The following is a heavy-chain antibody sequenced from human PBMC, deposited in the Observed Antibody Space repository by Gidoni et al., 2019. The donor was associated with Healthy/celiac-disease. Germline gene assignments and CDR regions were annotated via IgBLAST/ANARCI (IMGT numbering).Heavy chain of an antibody. CDR3: ARDSSSSTYNWFDP. Sequence: QVQLQESGPGLVKPSQTLSLTCTVSGGSISSGSYYWSWIRQPPGKGLEWIGRIYTSGSTNYNPSLKSRVTISVDTSKNQFSLKLSSVTAADTAVYYCARDSSSSTYNWFDPWGQGTLVTVSS. J-gene: IGHJ5*02. D-gene: IGHD6-6*01. V-gene: IGHV4-61*02. CDR2: IYTSGST. CDR1: GGSISSGSYY.